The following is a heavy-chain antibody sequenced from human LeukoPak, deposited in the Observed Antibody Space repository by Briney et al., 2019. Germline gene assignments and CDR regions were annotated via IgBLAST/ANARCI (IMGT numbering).Heavy chain of an antibody. V-gene: IGHV4-34*01. Sequence: SETLSLTCAVYGGSFSGYYWSWIRQPPGKGLEWIGEINHSGSTNYNPSLKSRVTISVDTSKNQFSLKLSSVTAADTAVYYCARAWNYVENFDYWGQGTLVTVSS. D-gene: IGHD1-7*01. CDR3: ARAWNYVENFDY. J-gene: IGHJ4*02. CDR1: GGSFSGYY. CDR2: INHSGST.